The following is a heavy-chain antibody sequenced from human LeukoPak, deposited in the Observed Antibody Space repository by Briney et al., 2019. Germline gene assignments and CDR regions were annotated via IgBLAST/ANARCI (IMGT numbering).Heavy chain of an antibody. J-gene: IGHJ4*02. Sequence: ASVRVSCKASGDTFTDYYMHWVRQAPGQGLEWMGWIDLNSGGTYYAQKFQGRVTMTRDTSISTAYMELTRLRSDDTAVFYCARGDCRSTSCYHLDYWGQGTLVTVSS. CDR2: IDLNSGGT. CDR1: GDTFTDYY. D-gene: IGHD2-2*01. V-gene: IGHV1-2*02. CDR3: ARGDCRSTSCYHLDY.